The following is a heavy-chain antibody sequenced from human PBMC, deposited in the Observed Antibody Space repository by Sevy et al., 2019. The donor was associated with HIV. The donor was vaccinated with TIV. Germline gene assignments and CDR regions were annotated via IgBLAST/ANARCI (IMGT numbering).Heavy chain of an antibody. CDR1: GFTVSSNY. J-gene: IGHJ4*02. CDR2: IYSGGST. V-gene: IGHV3-53*01. D-gene: IGHD5-18*01. CDR3: ARVAAMVIDY. Sequence: GGYLRLSCAASGFTVSSNYMSWVRQAPGKGLEWVSVIYSGGSTYYAESVKGRFTISRDDSKNTLYLQMNSLRAEDTALYYCARVAAMVIDYWGQGTLVAVSS.